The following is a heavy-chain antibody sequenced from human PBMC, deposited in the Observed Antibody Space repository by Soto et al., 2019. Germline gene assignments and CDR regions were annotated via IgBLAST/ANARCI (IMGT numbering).Heavy chain of an antibody. Sequence: GGSLRLSCAASGFTFSDYGMNWVRQAPGKGLEWVSYIGTSVTTIYYADFVRGRFAISRDNAKNSLYLQMNSLTDEDTAVYYCATFFSLPQALGVFDVWGQGTVVTVSS. CDR2: IGTSVTTI. J-gene: IGHJ3*01. CDR3: ATFFSLPQALGVFDV. D-gene: IGHD2-21*02. CDR1: GFTFSDYG. V-gene: IGHV3-48*02.